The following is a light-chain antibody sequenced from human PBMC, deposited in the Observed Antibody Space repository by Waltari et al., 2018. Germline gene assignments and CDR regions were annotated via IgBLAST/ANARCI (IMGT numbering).Light chain of an antibody. V-gene: IGKV3-11*01. J-gene: IGKJ3*01. CDR3: QHRLNWQRT. CDR1: QSVSNY. Sequence: EIVLTQFPVTLSLSPGERATLFCRASQSVSNYFAWYQQRPGQAPRLLIYDASERATDIPARFSGSGSGTDFTLTISSLEPEDFAVYYCQHRLNWQRTFGPGTKVDIK. CDR2: DAS.